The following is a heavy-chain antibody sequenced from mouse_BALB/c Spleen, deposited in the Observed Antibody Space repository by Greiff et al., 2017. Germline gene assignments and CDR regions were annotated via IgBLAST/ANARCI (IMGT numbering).Heavy chain of an antibody. V-gene: IGHV1-15*01. D-gene: IGHD2-3*01. CDR2: IDPETGGT. J-gene: IGHJ4*01. CDR1: GYTFTDYE. CDR3: ARGWLLRRGAMDY. Sequence: QVHVKQSGAELVRPGASVTLSCKASGYTFTDYEVHWVKQTPVHGLEWIGAIDPETGGTAYNQKFKGKATLTADKSSSTAYMQLSSLTSEDSAVYYCARGWLLRRGAMDYWGQGTSVTVSS.